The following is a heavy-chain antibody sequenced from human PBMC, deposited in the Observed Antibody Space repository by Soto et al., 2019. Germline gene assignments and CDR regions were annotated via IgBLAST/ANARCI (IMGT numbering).Heavy chain of an antibody. CDR2: IDPSDSST. CDR1: EYNFASYW. J-gene: IGHJ4*02. V-gene: IGHV5-10-1*01. D-gene: IGHD5-18*01. CDR3: ARRTYSYASFDY. Sequence: PGESLKISCRGSEYNFASYWISWVRQMPGKGLEWMGSIDPSDSSTNYSPSFQGHVTISADKSINTAYLQWSSLKASDTAMYYCARRTYSYASFDYWGQGALVTVSS.